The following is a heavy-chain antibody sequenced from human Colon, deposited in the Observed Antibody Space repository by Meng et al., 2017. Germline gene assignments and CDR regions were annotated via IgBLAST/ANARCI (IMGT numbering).Heavy chain of an antibody. V-gene: IGHV3-53*02. J-gene: IGHJ4*02. CDR1: GFTVNTYY. CDR3: ARNSGSYPYYFDY. Sequence: EVKVVETGGGLTAPGGSLRLSCAAAGFTVNTYYMTWVRQAPGMGLQWVSIIYSGGSIYHADSVKGRFTISRDNSKNTLHLQMNSLRAEDTAVYYCARNSGSYPYYFDYWGQGALVTVSS. D-gene: IGHD1-26*01. CDR2: IYSGGSI.